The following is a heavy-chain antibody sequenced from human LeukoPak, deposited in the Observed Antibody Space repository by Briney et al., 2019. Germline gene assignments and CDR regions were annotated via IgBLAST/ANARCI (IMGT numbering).Heavy chain of an antibody. CDR3: AREDPQTTVPEGMDV. V-gene: IGHV4-59*01. J-gene: IGHJ6*02. D-gene: IGHD4-17*01. CDR1: GGSISYYY. CDR2: IYYSGTT. Sequence: SETLSLTCTVSGGSISYYYWSWIRQSPGKGLEWIGYIYYSGTTNYNPCLKSRVTISVDTSKNQFSLQLRSVTAADTAVYYCAREDPQTTVPEGMDVWGQGTTVTVSS.